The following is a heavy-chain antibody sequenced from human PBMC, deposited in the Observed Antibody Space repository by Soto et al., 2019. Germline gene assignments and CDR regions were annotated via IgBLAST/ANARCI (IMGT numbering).Heavy chain of an antibody. J-gene: IGHJ6*02. Sequence: QVQLQEAGPGLVKPSETLSLTCTVSGGSISSYNWSWIRQPPGKGLEWIGYIYYSGSTNYNPYLKHRVTISVDTCKNQFSLKLSSVTAVDTAVYYCARDLAVVVPAARRYYGMDVWGQGTTVTVSS. CDR3: ARDLAVVVPAARRYYGMDV. CDR1: GGSISSYN. V-gene: IGHV4-59*01. CDR2: IYYSGST. D-gene: IGHD2-2*01.